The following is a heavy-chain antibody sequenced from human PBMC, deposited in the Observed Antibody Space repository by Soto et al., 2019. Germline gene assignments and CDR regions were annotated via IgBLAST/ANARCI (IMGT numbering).Heavy chain of an antibody. V-gene: IGHV4-39*01. CDR1: GYSVTSSDYY. J-gene: IGHJ6*02. D-gene: IGHD2-15*01. Sequence: KSSETLSLTCSVSGYSVTSSDYYWAWIRQPPGKGLEWIGSMFYSGLTYYNPSLKSRVTLSVDTSKNQFSVRLNSVTAADTAVYYCAPLSVSLSGPYGIHVWGQGTTVP. CDR2: MFYSGLT. CDR3: APLSVSLSGPYGIHV.